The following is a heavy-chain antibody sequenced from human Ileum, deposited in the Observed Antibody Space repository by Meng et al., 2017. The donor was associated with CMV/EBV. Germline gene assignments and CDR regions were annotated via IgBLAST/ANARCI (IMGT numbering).Heavy chain of an antibody. D-gene: IGHD2-15*01. CDR3: GRACSGGGCYSGDY. CDR2: LHYDGSST. Sequence: GESLMISCAASGFTFSSYWMHWVRQAPGKGLVWVSGLHYDGSSTNYADSVKGRFTISRDNAKNTLLLQMNSLRAEDTAVYYCGRACSGGGCYSGDYWGQGTLVTVSS. CDR1: GFTFSSYW. V-gene: IGHV3-74*01. J-gene: IGHJ4*02.